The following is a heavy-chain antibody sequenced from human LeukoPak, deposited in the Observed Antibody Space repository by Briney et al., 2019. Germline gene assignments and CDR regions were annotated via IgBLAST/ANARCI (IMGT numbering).Heavy chain of an antibody. D-gene: IGHD2-2*01. CDR2: MNPNSGNT. CDR1: GYTFTSYD. V-gene: IGHV1-8*03. J-gene: IGHJ6*03. CDR3: AREKYYYYYYYMDV. Sequence: ASVKVSCKASGYTFTSYDINWVRQATGQGLEWMGWMNPNSGNTGYAQKFQGRVTITRNTSISTAYMELSSLRSEDTAVYYCAREKYYYYYYYMDVWGKGTTVTVSS.